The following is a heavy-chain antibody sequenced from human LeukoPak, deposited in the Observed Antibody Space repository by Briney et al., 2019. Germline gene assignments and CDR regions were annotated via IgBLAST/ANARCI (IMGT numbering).Heavy chain of an antibody. CDR2: IYHSGST. CDR3: ARETLPLVGATAWFDP. J-gene: IGHJ5*02. CDR1: GGSISSGGYY. Sequence: SETLSLTCTVSGGSISSGGYYWSWIRQPPGKGLEWIGYIYHSGSTYYNPSLKSRVTISVDRSKNQFSLKLSSVTAADTAVYYCARETLPLVGATAWFDPWGQGTLVTVSS. D-gene: IGHD1-26*01. V-gene: IGHV4-30-2*01.